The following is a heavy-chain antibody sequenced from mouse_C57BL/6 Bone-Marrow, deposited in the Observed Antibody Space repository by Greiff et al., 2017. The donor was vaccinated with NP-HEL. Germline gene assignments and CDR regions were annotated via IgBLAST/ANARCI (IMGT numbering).Heavy chain of an antibody. Sequence: VQLQQSGPGLVQPSQSLSITCTVSGFSFTSYGVHWVRQSPGKGLEWLGVIWSGGSTDYNAAFISRLSISKDNSKSQVFFKMISLQADDTAIYYCARKALKYDYDAMDYWGQGTSVTVSS. J-gene: IGHJ4*01. V-gene: IGHV2-2*01. CDR3: ARKALKYDYDAMDY. D-gene: IGHD5-1-1*01. CDR1: GFSFTSYG. CDR2: IWSGGST.